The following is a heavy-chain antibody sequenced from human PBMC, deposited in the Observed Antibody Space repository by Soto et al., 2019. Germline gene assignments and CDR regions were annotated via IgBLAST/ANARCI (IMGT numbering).Heavy chain of an antibody. CDR2: IIPMFDTA. Sequence: QVQLVQSGAEVKKPGSSVKVSCKASGGTFSSYAFSWVRQAPGQGLEWMGGIIPMFDTANYAQKFQDRVTISADASTSTAYMELSRLTSEDTAVYYCARSLTYYYETSGYYLGNIGGQGTLVPVSS. V-gene: IGHV1-69*01. CDR1: GGTFSSYA. J-gene: IGHJ4*02. CDR3: ARSLTYYYETSGYYLGNI. D-gene: IGHD3-22*01.